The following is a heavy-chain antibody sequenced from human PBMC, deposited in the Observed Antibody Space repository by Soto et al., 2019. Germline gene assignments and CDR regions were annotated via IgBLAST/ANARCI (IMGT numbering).Heavy chain of an antibody. CDR3: AKDQGITMVRGVTRVVDY. Sequence: GGSLRLSCAASGFTFSSYAMSWVRQAPGKGLEWVSAISGSGGSTYYTDSVKGRFTISRDNSKNTLYLQMNSLRAEDTAVYYCAKDQGITMVRGVTRVVDYWGQGTLVTVSS. CDR2: ISGSGGST. J-gene: IGHJ4*02. CDR1: GFTFSSYA. V-gene: IGHV3-23*01. D-gene: IGHD3-10*01.